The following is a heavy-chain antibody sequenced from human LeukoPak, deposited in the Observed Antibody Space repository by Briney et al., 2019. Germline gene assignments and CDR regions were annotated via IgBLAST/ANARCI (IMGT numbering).Heavy chain of an antibody. CDR3: ARGEYCSGGSCYSAAFDI. CDR1: GYTFSSHW. D-gene: IGHD2-15*01. Sequence: GGSLRLSCAASGYTFSSHWMHWVRQAPGKGLVWVSRIDSGGSSTNYADSVKGRLTISRDNAKNTLYLQMNSLRAEDTAVYYCARGEYCSGGSCYSAAFDIWGQGTMVTVSS. V-gene: IGHV3-74*01. CDR2: IDSGGSST. J-gene: IGHJ3*02.